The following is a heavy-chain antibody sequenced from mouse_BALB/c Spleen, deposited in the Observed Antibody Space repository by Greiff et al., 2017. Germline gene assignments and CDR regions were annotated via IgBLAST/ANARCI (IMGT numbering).Heavy chain of an antibody. CDR3: ARGFITTVVARGYAMDD. D-gene: IGHD1-1*01. V-gene: IGHV1-14*01. J-gene: IGHJ4*01. CDR1: GYTFTSYV. CDR2: INPYNDGT. Sequence: VQLQQSGPELVKPGASVKMSCKASGYTFTSYVMHWVKQKPGQGLEWIGYINPYNDGTKYNEKFKGKATLTSDKSSSTAYMELSSLTSEDSAVYYCARGFITTVVARGYAMDDWGQGTSVTVSS.